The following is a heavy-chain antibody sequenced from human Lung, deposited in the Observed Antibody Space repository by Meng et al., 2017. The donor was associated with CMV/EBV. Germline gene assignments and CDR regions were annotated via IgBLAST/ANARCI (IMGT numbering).Heavy chain of an antibody. J-gene: IGHJ6*04. Sequence: GEXXTISCAASGFTFSSYWMSWVRQAPGKGLEWVANIKQDGSEKYYVDSVKGRFTISRDNAKNSLYLQMNSLRAEDTAVYYCARAIVVPAAPYYYYYGMDVWXKGTXVTVSS. CDR3: ARAIVVPAAPYYYYYGMDV. CDR2: IKQDGSEK. CDR1: GFTFSSYW. V-gene: IGHV3-7*04. D-gene: IGHD2-2*01.